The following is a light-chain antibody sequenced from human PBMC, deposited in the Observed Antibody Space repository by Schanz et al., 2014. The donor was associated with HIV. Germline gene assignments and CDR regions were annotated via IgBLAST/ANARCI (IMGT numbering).Light chain of an antibody. J-gene: IGLJ2*01. CDR1: SSDVGSYNL. CDR3: CSYAGTSTFVV. V-gene: IGLV2-23*02. Sequence: QSALTQPASVSGSPGQSITISCTGTSSDVGSYNLLSWYQQHPGKAPKLMIYEVSKRPSGGSNRFSGSKSGNTASLTFSGLQAEDEADYYCCSYAGTSTFVVFGGGTKLTVL. CDR2: EVS.